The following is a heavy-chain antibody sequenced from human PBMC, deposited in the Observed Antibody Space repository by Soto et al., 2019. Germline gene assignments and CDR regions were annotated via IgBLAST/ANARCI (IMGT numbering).Heavy chain of an antibody. J-gene: IGHJ6*03. D-gene: IGHD2-2*01. V-gene: IGHV1-8*01. CDR3: ATRADCISTSCPKDYYYMDV. Sequence: QVQLVQSGAEVKKPGASVKVSCKASGYTFTSYDINWVRQATGQGLEWMGWMNPNSGNTGYAQKFQGRVTMTRNTSISTAYMELSSLRSEDTAVYYCATRADCISTSCPKDYYYMDVWGKGTTVTVSS. CDR1: GYTFTSYD. CDR2: MNPNSGNT.